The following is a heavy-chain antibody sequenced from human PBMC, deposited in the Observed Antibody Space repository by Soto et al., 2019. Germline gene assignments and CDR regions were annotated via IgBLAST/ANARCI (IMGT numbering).Heavy chain of an antibody. CDR1: GFTVSSSY. J-gene: IGHJ2*01. CDR2: IYSGGDT. Sequence: EVQLVESGGGLVEPGGSLRLSCAASGFTVSSSYMGWVRQAPGKGLEWVSSIYSGGDTYYADSVRGRFTISTDNSKDTLHLEMNSLRVDDPAMYYCAWHVLFYWYFDLWGRGTLVTVSS. CDR3: AWHVLFYWYFDL. V-gene: IGHV3-66*04.